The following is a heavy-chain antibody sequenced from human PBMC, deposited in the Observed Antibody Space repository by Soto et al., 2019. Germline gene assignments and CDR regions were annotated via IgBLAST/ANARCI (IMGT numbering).Heavy chain of an antibody. J-gene: IGHJ4*02. CDR1: GFTFSSYS. CDR3: ARGTNYYDSSGYYGY. Sequence: GGSLRLSCAASGFTFSSYSMNWVRQAPGKGLEWVSSISSSSSYIYYADSVKGRFTISRDNAKNSLYLQMNSLRAEDTAVYYCARGTNYYDSSGYYGYWGQGTLVTVSS. CDR2: ISSSSSYI. D-gene: IGHD3-22*01. V-gene: IGHV3-21*01.